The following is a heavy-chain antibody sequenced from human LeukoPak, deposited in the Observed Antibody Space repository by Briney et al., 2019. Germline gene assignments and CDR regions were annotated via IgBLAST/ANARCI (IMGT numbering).Heavy chain of an antibody. V-gene: IGHV5-51*01. CDR3: ARPRIQLWAGAFDI. D-gene: IGHD5-18*01. CDR1: GYSFTTYW. J-gene: IGHJ3*02. Sequence: GESLQISCKGSGYSFTTYWIGWVRQMPGKGLEWMGIIYPGDSDTRYSPSFQGQVTISADKSISTAYLQWSSLKASDTAMYYCARPRIQLWAGAFDIWGQGTMVTVSS. CDR2: IYPGDSDT.